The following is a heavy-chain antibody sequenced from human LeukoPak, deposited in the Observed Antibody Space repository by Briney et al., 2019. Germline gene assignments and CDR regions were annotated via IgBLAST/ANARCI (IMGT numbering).Heavy chain of an antibody. D-gene: IGHD5-18*01. Sequence: GGSLRLSCAASGFTFSSFTMSWVRQAPGKGLEWVSAMSGSGRSTYYADSVKGRFTISRDNSKNTLYLQMSSLRAEDTAIYYCARSFGYGVDAFDIWGQGTMVTVSS. CDR3: ARSFGYGVDAFDI. J-gene: IGHJ3*02. CDR1: GFTFSSFT. CDR2: MSGSGRST. V-gene: IGHV3-23*01.